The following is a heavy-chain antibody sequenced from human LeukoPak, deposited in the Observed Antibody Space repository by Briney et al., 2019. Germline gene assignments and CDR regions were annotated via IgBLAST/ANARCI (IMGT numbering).Heavy chain of an antibody. J-gene: IGHJ4*02. CDR1: GYRFTDYW. CDR2: IYPGDFDT. V-gene: IGHV5-51*01. Sequence: GESLQISCKGSGYRFTDYWIGWVRQMSGKGLEWMGIIYPGDFDTRYGPSFQGQVTISVDKSISTAYLQWSSLKASDTAMYYCARHGYGSGSSESPLDSWGQGTLVTVSS. CDR3: ARHGYGSGSSESPLDS. D-gene: IGHD3-10*01.